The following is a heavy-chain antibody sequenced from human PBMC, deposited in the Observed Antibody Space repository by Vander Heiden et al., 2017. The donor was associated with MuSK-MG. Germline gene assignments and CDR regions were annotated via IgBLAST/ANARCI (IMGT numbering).Heavy chain of an antibody. V-gene: IGHV1-69*01. D-gene: IGHD1-26*01. J-gene: IGHJ5*02. CDR2: IIPSFGTA. CDR1: GGTFSSYA. Sequence: QVQLVQSGAEVKKPGSSVKASCKASGGTFSSYAMCWVRQAPGQGLEWMGGIIPSFGTANYAQKFQGRVTITADESTSTAYMELSSLRSEDTAVYYCARRGDSGSYDWFDPWGQGTLVTVSS. CDR3: ARRGDSGSYDWFDP.